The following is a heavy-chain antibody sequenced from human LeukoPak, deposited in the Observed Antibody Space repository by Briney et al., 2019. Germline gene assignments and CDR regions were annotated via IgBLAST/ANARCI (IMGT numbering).Heavy chain of an antibody. Sequence: NPSETLSLTCAVYGESFSGYYWSWIRQPPGKGLEWIGEINHSGSTNYNPSLKSRVTISVDTSKNQFSLKLSSVTAADTAVYYCARGTGSCYDYWGQGTLVTVSS. V-gene: IGHV4-34*01. J-gene: IGHJ4*02. CDR1: GESFSGYY. CDR2: INHSGST. CDR3: ARGTGSCYDY. D-gene: IGHD2-15*01.